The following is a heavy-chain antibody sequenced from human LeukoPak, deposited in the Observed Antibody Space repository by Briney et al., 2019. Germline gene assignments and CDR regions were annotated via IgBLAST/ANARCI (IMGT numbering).Heavy chain of an antibody. J-gene: IGHJ4*02. CDR2: ISSSGRTI. Sequence: GGSLRLSCAASGFTFSDYYMSWIRQAPGKGLEWVSYISSSGRTIYYADSVKGRFTISRDNAKNSLYLQMNSLRAEDTAVYYCASSIAVAGPFDYWGQGTLVTVSS. CDR3: ASSIAVAGPFDY. D-gene: IGHD6-19*01. CDR1: GFTFSDYY. V-gene: IGHV3-11*01.